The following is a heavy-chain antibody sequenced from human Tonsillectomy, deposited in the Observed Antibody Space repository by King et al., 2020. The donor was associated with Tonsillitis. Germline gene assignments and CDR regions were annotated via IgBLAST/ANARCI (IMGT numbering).Heavy chain of an antibody. V-gene: IGHV1-69*01. Sequence: VQLVESGAEVKKPGSSVKVSCKASGGTFSSYAISWVRQAPGQGLEWMGGIIPIFGTANYAQKFQGRVTITADESTSTAYMELSSLRSEDTAVYYCASRTQLDYYDSSGYYGGSDAFDIWGQGTMVTVSS. D-gene: IGHD3-22*01. J-gene: IGHJ3*02. CDR3: ASRTQLDYYDSSGYYGGSDAFDI. CDR1: GGTFSSYA. CDR2: IIPIFGTA.